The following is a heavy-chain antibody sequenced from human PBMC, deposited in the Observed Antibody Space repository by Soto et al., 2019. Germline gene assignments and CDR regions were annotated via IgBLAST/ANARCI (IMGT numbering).Heavy chain of an antibody. D-gene: IGHD2-8*02. CDR2: ISVGGIT. J-gene: IGHJ4*02. V-gene: IGHV3-23*01. CDR3: AKPQPLFHFDTGSFFPFFDY. Sequence: SGGSLRLSCAASGFTFNTYAMAWVRQAPGKGLEWVSGISVGGITYYADSVKGRFTISRDNSKNMLYLEVNILRAEDTAVYYCAKPQPLFHFDTGSFFPFFDYWGKGTLVTVS. CDR1: GFTFNTYA.